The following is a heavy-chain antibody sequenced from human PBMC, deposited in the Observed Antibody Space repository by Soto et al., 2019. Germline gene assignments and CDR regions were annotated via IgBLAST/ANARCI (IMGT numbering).Heavy chain of an antibody. CDR2: IYYSGST. Sequence: SETLSLTCTVSGGSISSYYWSWLRQPPGKGLEWIGCIYYSGSTNYNPSLKSRVTISVDTSKNQFSLKLSSVTAADTAVYYCVRESRGDYYYYWMVVLCQETTVTVS. V-gene: IGHV4-59*01. CDR1: GGSISSYY. J-gene: IGHJ6*02. CDR3: VRESRGDYYYYWMVV.